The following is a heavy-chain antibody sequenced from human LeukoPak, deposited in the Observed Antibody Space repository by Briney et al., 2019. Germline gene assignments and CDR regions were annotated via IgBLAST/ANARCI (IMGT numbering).Heavy chain of an antibody. J-gene: IGHJ3*02. CDR1: GGSISSSGYY. Sequence: SETLSLTCTASGGSISSSGYYWGWIRQPPGKGLEWIASINYSGTTYYNPSLKSRVTISEDRSKNQFSLKLSSVTAADTAVYYCARATLYSSSSNDAFDIWGQGTMVTVSS. V-gene: IGHV4-39*01. D-gene: IGHD6-6*01. CDR2: INYSGTT. CDR3: ARATLYSSSSNDAFDI.